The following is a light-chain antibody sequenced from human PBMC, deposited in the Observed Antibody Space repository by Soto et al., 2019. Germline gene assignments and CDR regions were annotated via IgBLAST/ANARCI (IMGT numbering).Light chain of an antibody. V-gene: IGKV3D-15*01. CDR1: QSVSHK. CDR3: QQYNNWPPIT. CDR2: SVS. Sequence: EIVVTQSPGTLSVSPGERATLSCRASQSVSHKLAWYQQKPGQAPRLLIHSVSTRATGIPARFSGSGSGTDFTLTISSLQSEDFAVYYCQQYNNWPPITFGQGTRLEMK. J-gene: IGKJ5*01.